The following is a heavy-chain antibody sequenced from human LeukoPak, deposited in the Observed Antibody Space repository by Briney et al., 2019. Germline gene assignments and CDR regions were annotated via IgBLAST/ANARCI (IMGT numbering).Heavy chain of an antibody. CDR1: GGSISSSNYY. V-gene: IGHV4-39*07. Sequence: PSETLSLTCTVSGGSISSSNYYWGWIRQPPGKGLEWIGTIYYSGSTYYNPSLKSRVTISVDTSKNQFSLKLSSVTAADTAVYYCAREGRVRVDFDYWGQGTLVTVSS. J-gene: IGHJ4*02. CDR3: AREGRVRVDFDY. CDR2: IYYSGST. D-gene: IGHD3-10*01.